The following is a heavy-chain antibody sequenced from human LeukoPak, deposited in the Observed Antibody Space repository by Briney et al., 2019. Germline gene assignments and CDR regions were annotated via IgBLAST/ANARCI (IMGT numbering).Heavy chain of an antibody. V-gene: IGHV1-18*01. CDR1: GYTFTCNA. Sequence: GASVKVSCKTSGYTFTCNAITWVRQAPGQGLEWIGWINTYNSARDSEQRFQDRGTMTTYTSTSTAYMGLNSVRSDDTAVYYCVIIQGSLGGFDSWGQGALVTVSS. CDR3: VIIQGSLGGFDS. J-gene: IGHJ4*02. CDR2: INTYNSAR. D-gene: IGHD1-26*01.